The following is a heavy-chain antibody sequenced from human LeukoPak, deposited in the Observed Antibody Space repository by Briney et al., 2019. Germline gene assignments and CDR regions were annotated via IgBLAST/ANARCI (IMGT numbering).Heavy chain of an antibody. CDR2: IEKDGREK. D-gene: IGHD3-16*01. CDR1: GFTISHYW. J-gene: IGHJ5*02. Sequence: TGGSLRLSCVGSGFTISHYWMTWVRQAPGKGLEWVANIEKDGREKTYVDSVKGRFTISRDNAKNSIFLQMNSLGVEDMATYYCVRDGGTDWYDPWGQGTLVSVSS. CDR3: VRDGGTDWYDP. V-gene: IGHV3-7*01.